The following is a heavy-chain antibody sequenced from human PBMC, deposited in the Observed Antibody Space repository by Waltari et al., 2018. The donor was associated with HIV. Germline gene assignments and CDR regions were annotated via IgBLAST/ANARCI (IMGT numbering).Heavy chain of an antibody. J-gene: IGHJ3*01. Sequence: QWGAGLLKPSETLSLTCAVYGTSFTGYYWTWIRQSPGGGLQWIGEVDHRGSTHYNPSLKSRVSMSVDTFKHQFSLKLASVTAADTAVYYCANLISMTATDVFDVWGQGTLVSVSS. CDR2: VDHRGST. V-gene: IGHV4-34*01. CDR1: GTSFTGYY. CDR3: ANLISMTATDVFDV. D-gene: IGHD2-21*02.